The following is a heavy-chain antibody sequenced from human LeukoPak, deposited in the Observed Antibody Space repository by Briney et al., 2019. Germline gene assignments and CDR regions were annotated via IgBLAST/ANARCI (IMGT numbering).Heavy chain of an antibody. J-gene: IGHJ4*02. Sequence: PGGSLRLSCAASGFTVSSNYMSWVRQAPGKGLEWVSVIYSGGSTYYADSVKGRFTISRDNSKNTLYLQMNSLRAEDTAVYYCARAGYCSSTSCFDYWGQGTLVTVFS. CDR2: IYSGGST. CDR1: GFTVSSNY. D-gene: IGHD2-2*01. CDR3: ARAGYCSSTSCFDY. V-gene: IGHV3-66*01.